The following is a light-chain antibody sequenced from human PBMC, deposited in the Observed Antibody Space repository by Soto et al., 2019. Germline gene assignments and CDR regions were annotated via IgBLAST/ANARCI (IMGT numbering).Light chain of an antibody. V-gene: IGKV1-33*01. CDR3: QPYDTPPPT. Sequence: DIQMTQSPSSLSASVGDRVTITCQASQDISNYLNWYQQKPGKAPKLLMSDASILETGVPSRFSGSGSVTDFTFTISGLQPEDIATYYCQPYDTPPPTFGPGNKVDLK. J-gene: IGKJ3*01. CDR1: QDISNY. CDR2: DAS.